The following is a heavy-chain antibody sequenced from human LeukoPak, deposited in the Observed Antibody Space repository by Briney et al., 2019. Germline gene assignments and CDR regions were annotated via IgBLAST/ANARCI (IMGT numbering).Heavy chain of an antibody. CDR2: IYSGGDT. D-gene: IGHD6-19*01. V-gene: IGHV3-53*01. CDR3: AKGHSSGWYRGFDY. CDR1: GFTVSSNY. J-gene: IGHJ4*02. Sequence: PGGSLRLSCAASGFTVSSNYMTWVRQAPGKGLEWVSVIYSGGDTYYADSVKGRFTISRDNSKNTLYLQMNSLRAEDTAVYYCAKGHSSGWYRGFDYWGQGTLVTVSS.